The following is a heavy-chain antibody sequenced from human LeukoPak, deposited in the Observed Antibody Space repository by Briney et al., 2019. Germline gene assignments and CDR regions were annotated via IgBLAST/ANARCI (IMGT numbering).Heavy chain of an antibody. D-gene: IGHD4-17*01. V-gene: IGHV3-23*01. CDR3: AKDLTVTTRGDALDI. Sequence: GGSLRLSCAASGFTFSSYAMSWVRQAPGKWLEWVSSLSGSGDNTYYAYSVKGRFTISRDNSKNTLYLQMNSLRVEDTAVYYCAKDLTVTTRGDALDIWGQGTMVTVSS. CDR1: GFTFSSYA. CDR2: LSGSGDNT. J-gene: IGHJ3*02.